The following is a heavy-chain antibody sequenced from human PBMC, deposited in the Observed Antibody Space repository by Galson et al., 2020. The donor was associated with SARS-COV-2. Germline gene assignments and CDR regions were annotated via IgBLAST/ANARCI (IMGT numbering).Heavy chain of an antibody. Sequence: SETLSLTCTVSGGSISSGGYYWSWIRQHPGKGLEWIGYIYYSGSTYYNPSLKSRVTISVDTSKNQFSLKLSSVTAADTAVYYCARAGSGYYPHVDYWGQGTLVTVSS. D-gene: IGHD3-22*01. J-gene: IGHJ4*02. CDR3: ARAGSGYYPHVDY. V-gene: IGHV4-31*03. CDR2: IYYSGST. CDR1: GGSISSGGYY.